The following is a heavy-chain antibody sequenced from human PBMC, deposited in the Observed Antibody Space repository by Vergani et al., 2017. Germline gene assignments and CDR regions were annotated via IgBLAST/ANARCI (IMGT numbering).Heavy chain of an antibody. V-gene: IGHV3-7*03. CDR2: IKQDGSEK. Sequence: EAQLVESGGGLVQPGGSLRLSCAASGFTFSSYWMSWVRQAPGKGLEWVANIKQDGSEKYYVDSVKGRFTISRDNAKNSLYLQMNSLRAEDTAVYYCASQGTAAAAGTIPFDYWGQGTLVTVSS. CDR3: ASQGTAAAAGTIPFDY. CDR1: GFTFSSYW. D-gene: IGHD6-13*01. J-gene: IGHJ4*02.